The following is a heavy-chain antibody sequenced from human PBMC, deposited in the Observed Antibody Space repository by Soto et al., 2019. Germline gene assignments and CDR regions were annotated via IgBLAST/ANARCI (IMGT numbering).Heavy chain of an antibody. CDR3: AIEIIPLTTDWYFDL. CDR1: GGSISGGVYY. CDR2: IFDSGST. Sequence: QVQLQESGPGLVKPSQTLSLTCTVSGGSISGGVYYWSWIRQPPGKGLEWIGYIFDSGSTYYNPSRKRRVSISVDTSNNQFSLRLSSVTAADTAVYYCAIEIIPLTTDWYFDLWGRGTLVTVSS. V-gene: IGHV4-30-4*01. D-gene: IGHD4-17*01. J-gene: IGHJ2*01.